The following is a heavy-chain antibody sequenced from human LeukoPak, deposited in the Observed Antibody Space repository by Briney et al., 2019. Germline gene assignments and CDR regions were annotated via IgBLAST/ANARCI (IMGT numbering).Heavy chain of an antibody. V-gene: IGHV3-23*01. J-gene: IGHJ4*02. CDR1: GFAFSDYP. D-gene: IGHD3-22*01. CDR3: AKVKGYDSSGYYPFDY. Sequence: GGSLRLSCAASGFAFSDYPMNGVRQAPGKGLEWVSAISGSGGSTYYADSVKGRFTISRDNSKNTLFLQMNSLRAEDTAVYYCAKVKGYDSSGYYPFDYWGQGTLVTVSS. CDR2: ISGSGGST.